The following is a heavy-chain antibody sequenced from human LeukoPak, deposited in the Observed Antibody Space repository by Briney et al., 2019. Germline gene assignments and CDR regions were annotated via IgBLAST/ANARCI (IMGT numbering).Heavy chain of an antibody. D-gene: IGHD6-19*01. CDR1: GFTFSSYA. V-gene: IGHV3-48*03. J-gene: IGHJ4*02. Sequence: GGSLRLSCAASGFTFSSYAMSWVRQAPGKGLEWVSYINPGGSNRFYAGSVRGRFAIYRDDAKKSVYLQMNSLRAEDTAVYYCASSLSSGWGPVDDYWGQGIMVTVSS. CDR3: ASSLSSGWGPVDDY. CDR2: INPGGSNR.